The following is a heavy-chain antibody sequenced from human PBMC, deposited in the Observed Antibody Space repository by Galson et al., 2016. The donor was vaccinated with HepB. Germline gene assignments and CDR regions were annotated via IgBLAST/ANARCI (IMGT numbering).Heavy chain of an antibody. CDR3: TTGDFWPGYRGC. V-gene: IGHV1-24*01. CDR2: FDPEDGET. CDR1: GYTLTELS. J-gene: IGHJ4*01. Sequence: SVKVSCKVSGYTLTELSMHWVRQAPGKGLEWMGGFDPEDGETVYAQNFRGRVTMTEDTSTDTAYVELSSLRDEDTAVYYCTTGDFWPGYRGCWGQGTLVTVSS. D-gene: IGHD3/OR15-3a*01.